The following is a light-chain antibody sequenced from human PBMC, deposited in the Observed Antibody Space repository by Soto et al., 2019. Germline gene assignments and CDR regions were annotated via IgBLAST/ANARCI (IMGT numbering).Light chain of an antibody. CDR3: QQYFSYPWT. CDR2: MAS. CDR1: QTINRW. J-gene: IGKJ1*01. Sequence: DIQMTQSPSTLSASVGDTVIITCRASQTINRWLAWYQQKSGKAPKVLIYMASNLERGAPSRFSGSGSGTDFTLTISTLQPDDFATYYCQQYFSYPWTFGQGTKVEIK. V-gene: IGKV1-5*03.